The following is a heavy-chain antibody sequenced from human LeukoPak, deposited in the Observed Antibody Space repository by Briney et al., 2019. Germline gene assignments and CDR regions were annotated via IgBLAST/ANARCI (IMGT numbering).Heavy chain of an antibody. CDR3: ARSEMTRGSQWLPREDY. J-gene: IGHJ4*02. CDR1: GYTFTSYY. V-gene: IGHV1-46*01. D-gene: IGHD6-19*01. Sequence: ASVKVSCKASGYTFTSYYMHWVRQAPGQGLEWMGIINPSGGSTSYAQKFQGRVTMTRDTSTSTVYMELSSLRSEDTAVYYCARSEMTRGSQWLPREDYWGQGTLVTVSS. CDR2: INPSGGST.